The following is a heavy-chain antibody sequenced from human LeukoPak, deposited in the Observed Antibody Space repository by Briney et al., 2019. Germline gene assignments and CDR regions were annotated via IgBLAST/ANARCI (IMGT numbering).Heavy chain of an antibody. CDR2: IYYGGRS. CDR1: GVSISSYY. J-gene: IGHJ4*02. CDR3: ARGSSGNSFPFDY. Sequence: SETLSLTCIVSGVSISSYYWSWIRQSPGKGLEWIGYIYYGGRSSYNPSLKSRVTISVDTSKNQFSLRLSSVTAADTAVYYCARGSSGNSFPFDYWGQGTLVTVSS. V-gene: IGHV4-59*12. D-gene: IGHD3-22*01.